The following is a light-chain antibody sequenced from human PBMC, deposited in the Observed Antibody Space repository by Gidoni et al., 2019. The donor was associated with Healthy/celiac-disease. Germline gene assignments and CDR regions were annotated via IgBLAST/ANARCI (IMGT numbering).Light chain of an antibody. Sequence: EIVLTHSPATLSLSPGERATLSCRASRSVSSYLAWYQQKPDQAPRLLIYDASNRATGIPARFSGSGSGTDFTLTISSLEPEGFAVYYCQQRSNWPPRYTFGQGTKLEIK. V-gene: IGKV3-11*01. CDR1: RSVSSY. J-gene: IGKJ2*01. CDR3: QQRSNWPPRYT. CDR2: DAS.